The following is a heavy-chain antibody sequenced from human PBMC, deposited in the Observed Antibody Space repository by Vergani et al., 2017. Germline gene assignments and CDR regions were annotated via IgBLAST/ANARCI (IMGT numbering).Heavy chain of an antibody. V-gene: IGHV1-2*02. Sequence: QVQLVQSGAEVKKPGASVKVSCKASGGTFSSYAISWVRQAPGQGLEWMGWINPNSGGTNYAQKFQGRVTMTRDTSISTAYMELSRLRSDDTAVYYCARAYSSSWNYWGQGTLVTVSS. CDR1: GGTFSSYA. CDR3: ARAYSSSWNY. D-gene: IGHD6-13*01. J-gene: IGHJ4*02. CDR2: INPNSGGT.